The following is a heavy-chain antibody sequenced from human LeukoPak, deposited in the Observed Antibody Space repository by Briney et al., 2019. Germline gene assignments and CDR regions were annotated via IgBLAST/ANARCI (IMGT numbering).Heavy chain of an antibody. Sequence: GGSLRLSCAASGFTFDDYAMHWVRQPPGKGLEWVSGISWNSGSIGYADSVKGRFTISRDNAKNSLYLQMNSLRAEDTALYYCARVRDDYYYYYYMDVWGKGTTVTVSS. J-gene: IGHJ6*03. V-gene: IGHV3-9*01. CDR3: ARVRDDYYYYYYMDV. D-gene: IGHD5-24*01. CDR1: GFTFDDYA. CDR2: ISWNSGSI.